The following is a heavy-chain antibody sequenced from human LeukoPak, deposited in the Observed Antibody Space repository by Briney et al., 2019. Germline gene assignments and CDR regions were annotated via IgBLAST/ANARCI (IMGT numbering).Heavy chain of an antibody. D-gene: IGHD5-12*01. CDR1: GGSISSSSYY. Sequence: PSETLSLTCTVSGGSISSSSYYWGWIRQPPGKGLEWIGSIYYSGSTYYNPSLKSRVTISVDTSKNQFSLKLSSVTAADTAVYYCARLWLRLGAFDYWGQGTLVTVSS. V-gene: IGHV4-39*01. J-gene: IGHJ4*02. CDR2: IYYSGST. CDR3: ARLWLRLGAFDY.